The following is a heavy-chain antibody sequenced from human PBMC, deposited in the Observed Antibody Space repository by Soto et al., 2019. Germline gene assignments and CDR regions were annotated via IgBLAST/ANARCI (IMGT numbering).Heavy chain of an antibody. V-gene: IGHV3-23*01. Sequence: EVRLLESGGGLVQPGGSLRLSCVASGFDFSTYAMSWVRQAPGKGLEWVSVIGEGGVSRVYADAVKGRFTISRDNSKNTLYLQMTSLRVDDTAMYYCARYGTRADWWGLGTQVTVSS. D-gene: IGHD3-9*01. CDR2: IGEGGVSR. J-gene: IGHJ1*01. CDR3: ARYGTRADW. CDR1: GFDFSTYA.